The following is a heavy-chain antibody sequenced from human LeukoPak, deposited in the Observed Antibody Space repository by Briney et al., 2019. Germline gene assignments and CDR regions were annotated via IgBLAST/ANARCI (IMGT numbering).Heavy chain of an antibody. V-gene: IGHV3-48*03. CDR1: GFTLSSYE. CDR3: ASNPYYYYYMDV. CDR2: ISLSGTTK. D-gene: IGHD1-14*01. Sequence: GGSLRLSCAASGFTLSSYEMNWVRQAPGKGLEWLAYISLSGTTKYNADSVKGRFTISRDNAKNSLYLQMNSLRAEDTAVYYCASNPYYYYYMDVWGKGTTVTVSS. J-gene: IGHJ6*03.